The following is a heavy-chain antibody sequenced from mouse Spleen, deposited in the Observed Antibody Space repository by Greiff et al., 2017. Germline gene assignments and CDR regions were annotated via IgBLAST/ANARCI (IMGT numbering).Heavy chain of an antibody. J-gene: IGHJ2*01. D-gene: IGHD2-12*01. CDR2: IDPADGET. V-gene: IGHV14-2*01. CDR1: GFNIKDYY. Sequence: EVHLVESGAELVKPGASVKLSCTASGFNIKDYYMHWVKQRTEQGLEWIGRIDPADGETKYAPKFQGKATITVDTSSNTAYLQLSSLTSEDTAVYYCAYYSYFTYDGDYWGQGTTLTVSS. CDR3: AYYSYFTYDGDY.